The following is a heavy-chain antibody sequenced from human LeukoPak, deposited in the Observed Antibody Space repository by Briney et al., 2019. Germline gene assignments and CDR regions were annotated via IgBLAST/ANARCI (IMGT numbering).Heavy chain of an antibody. CDR3: ARDLLNEGNHLDY. D-gene: IGHD4-23*01. J-gene: IGHJ4*02. CDR1: GGSISSGDYY. Sequence: SETLSLTCTVSGGSISSGDYYWRWIRQPPGKGPEWIGYIYYSGSTYYNPSLKSRVTISVDTSKNQFSLKLSSVTAADTAVYYCARDLLNEGNHLDYWGQGTLVTVSS. CDR2: IYYSGST. V-gene: IGHV4-30-4*01.